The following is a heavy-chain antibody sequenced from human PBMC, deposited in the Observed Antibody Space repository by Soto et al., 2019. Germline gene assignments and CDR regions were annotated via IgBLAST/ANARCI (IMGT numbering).Heavy chain of an antibody. CDR3: VLHGGILTGSYYFDY. V-gene: IGHV1-18*04. D-gene: IGHD3-9*01. J-gene: IGHJ4*02. CDR2: ISTYNGNTNT. CDR1: GYTFTDYY. Sequence: ASVKVSCKASGYTFTDYYINWVRQAPGQGLEWMGWISTYNGNTNTYHKKRFQGRFTMTSDSASNTAYMELRSLTPDDTAVYYFVLHGGILTGSYYFDYWGRGTSDTVSS.